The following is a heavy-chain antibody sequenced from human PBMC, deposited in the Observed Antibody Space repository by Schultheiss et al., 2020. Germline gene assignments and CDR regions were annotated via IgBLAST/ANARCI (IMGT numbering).Heavy chain of an antibody. CDR1: GFTFSNAW. CDR2: IKSQTDGGTT. D-gene: IGHD2-2*01. Sequence: GGSLRLSCAASGFTFSNAWMSWVRQAPGKGLEWVGRIKSQTDGGTTDYAAPVKGRFTISRDDSKNTLYLQMNSLKTEDTAVYYCTTGTWANFDHWGQGTLVTVSS. V-gene: IGHV3-15*01. CDR3: TTGTWANFDH. J-gene: IGHJ4*02.